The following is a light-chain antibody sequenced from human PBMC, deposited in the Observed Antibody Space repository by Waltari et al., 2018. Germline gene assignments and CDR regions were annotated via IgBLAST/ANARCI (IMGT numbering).Light chain of an antibody. CDR2: WAS. Sequence: DIVMTQSPDSMAVSLGERATIDCKASQSVLYSSDYKNYLAWYQQKPGQPAKLLIYWASTRESGVPDLCSGGGSGTDFTRTISSLQSEDVAVYYCEQYDSVPWTFGQGTKVDIK. V-gene: IGKV4-1*01. J-gene: IGKJ1*01. CDR1: QSVLYSSDYKNY. CDR3: EQYDSVPWT.